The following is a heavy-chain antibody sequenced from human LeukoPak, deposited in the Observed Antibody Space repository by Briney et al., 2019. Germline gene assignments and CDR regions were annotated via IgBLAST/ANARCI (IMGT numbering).Heavy chain of an antibody. D-gene: IGHD1-1*01. CDR1: GLSLGPRGVG. CDR2: IYWNDDE. J-gene: IGHJ5*02. V-gene: IGHV2-5*01. CDR3: THTRTTAARGWFDP. Sequence: SGATLVNPTQALTLTCSFSGLSLGPRGVGVGWIRQPPGKALEWLAIIYWNDDEHYSPSLKSRLTITKDTSKNQVVLTMTNMDPVDTATYYCTHTRTTAARGWFDPLGQGTLVTVSS.